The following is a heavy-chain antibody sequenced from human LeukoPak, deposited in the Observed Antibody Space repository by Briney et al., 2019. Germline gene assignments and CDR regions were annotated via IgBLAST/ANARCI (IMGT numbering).Heavy chain of an antibody. Sequence: GGSLRLSCAASGFTFSSYEMNWVRQAPGKGLEWVANINQDGSEKYYVDSVKGRFTISRDNAKNSLYLQMNSLRADDTAVYYCARGLRGYDDAFDLWGQGTMVTVSS. CDR3: ARGLRGYDDAFDL. V-gene: IGHV3-7*01. J-gene: IGHJ3*01. CDR2: INQDGSEK. D-gene: IGHD5-12*01. CDR1: GFTFSSYE.